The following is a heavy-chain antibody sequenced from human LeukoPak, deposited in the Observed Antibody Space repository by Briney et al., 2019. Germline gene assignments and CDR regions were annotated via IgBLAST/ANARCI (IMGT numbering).Heavy chain of an antibody. J-gene: IGHJ5*02. CDR3: ARHLVPWFGDHALHWFDP. CDR2: INHSGST. CDR1: GGSFSGYY. D-gene: IGHD3-10*01. Sequence: QPSETLSLTCAAYGGSFSGYYWSWIRQPPGKGLEWIGEINHSGSTNYNPSLKSRVTISVDTSKNQFSLKLSSVTAADTAVYYCARHLVPWFGDHALHWFDPWGQGTLVTVSS. V-gene: IGHV4-34*01.